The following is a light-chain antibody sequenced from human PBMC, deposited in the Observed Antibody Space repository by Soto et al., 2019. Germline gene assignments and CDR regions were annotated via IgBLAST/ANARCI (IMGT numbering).Light chain of an antibody. CDR1: QSVYSN. CDR2: AAS. J-gene: IGKJ2*01. V-gene: IGKV3-15*01. CDR3: QQYNNWPPYT. Sequence: IVMTQSPATLSVSPGEGATLSCRASQSVYSNLAWYQQKPGQAPRLLIYAASTRASGIPARFSGGGSGTEFTLTISSLQSEDFAVYYCQQYNNWPPYTFGQGTKLENK.